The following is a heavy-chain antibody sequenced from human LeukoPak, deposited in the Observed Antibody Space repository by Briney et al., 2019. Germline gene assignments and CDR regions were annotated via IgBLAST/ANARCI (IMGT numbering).Heavy chain of an antibody. Sequence: SETLSLTCTVSGGSISSGGYYWSWIRQPPGKGLEWIGEINHSGSTNYNPSLKSRVTISVDTSKNQFSLKLSSVTAADTAVYYCARGLVSGSSSDAFDIWGQGTMVTVSS. CDR2: INHSGST. CDR1: GGSISSGGYY. J-gene: IGHJ3*02. D-gene: IGHD1-26*01. V-gene: IGHV4-39*07. CDR3: ARGLVSGSSSDAFDI.